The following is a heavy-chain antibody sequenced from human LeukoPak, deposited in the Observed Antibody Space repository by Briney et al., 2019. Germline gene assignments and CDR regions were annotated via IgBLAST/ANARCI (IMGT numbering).Heavy chain of an antibody. CDR3: AKGVSSSWSNDAFDI. Sequence: GGSLRLSCVASGFTFSRHDMNWVRQAPGKGLEWVAVISYDGSNKYYADSVKGRFTISRDNSKNTLYLQMNILRTDDTAVYYCAKGVSSSWSNDAFDIWGQGTMVTVSS. D-gene: IGHD6-13*01. CDR1: GFTFSRHD. V-gene: IGHV3-30*18. CDR2: ISYDGSNK. J-gene: IGHJ3*02.